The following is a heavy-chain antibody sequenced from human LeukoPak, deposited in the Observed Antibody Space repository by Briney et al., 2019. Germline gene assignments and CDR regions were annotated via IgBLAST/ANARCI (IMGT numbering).Heavy chain of an antibody. J-gene: IGHJ4*02. CDR3: ARSLSSGWFPFDY. D-gene: IGHD6-19*01. CDR2: IYYSGST. Sequence: PSETLSVTCTVSCGSISSYYWSWIRQPPGKGLEWIGYIYYSGSTNYNPSLKSRVTMSVDTSKNQFSLKQNSVTAADTAVYYCARSLSSGWFPFDYWGQGTLVTVSS. CDR1: CGSISSYY. V-gene: IGHV4-59*12.